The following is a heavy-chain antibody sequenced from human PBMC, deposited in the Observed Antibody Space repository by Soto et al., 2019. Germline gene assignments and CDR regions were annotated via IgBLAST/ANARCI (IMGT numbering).Heavy chain of an antibody. D-gene: IGHD3-22*01. CDR3: VRCHSGSSGPGYLDS. CDR2: VIPMFPKA. J-gene: IGHJ4*02. Sequence: QVRLVQSEAEVKKAGSSVKVSCKDSGGTFISDAVTWVRQAPGQGLEWMGGVIPMFPKANYAQKFQGRATITADTATNTVYIELHRLKSENTALYYCVRCHSGSSGPGYLDSWGEGTLVTV. CDR1: GGTFISDA. V-gene: IGHV1-69*06.